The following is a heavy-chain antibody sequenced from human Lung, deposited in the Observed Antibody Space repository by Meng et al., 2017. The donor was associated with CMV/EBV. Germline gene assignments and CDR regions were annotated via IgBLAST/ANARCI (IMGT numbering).Heavy chain of an antibody. CDR1: GFTFSNYA. CDR3: AKDSTYRA. D-gene: IGHD3-16*02. Sequence: GGSLRLSCAASGFTFSNYAMNWVRQAPGKGLEWVAVIYAGGRSAYYADSVKGRFTIFRDGSKNTEYLEMNSLRAEDTALYYCAKDSTYRAWGQGTLVTVSS. V-gene: IGHV3-23*03. CDR2: IYAGGRSA. J-gene: IGHJ5*02.